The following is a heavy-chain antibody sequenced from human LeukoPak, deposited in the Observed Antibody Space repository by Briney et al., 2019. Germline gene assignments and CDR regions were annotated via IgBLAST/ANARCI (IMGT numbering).Heavy chain of an antibody. Sequence: SGGSLRLSCAASGFTFSSYSMNWVRQAPGKGLEWVSSISSSSSYIYCADSVKCRFTISRDNAKNSLYLQMNSLRAEDTAVYYCAIGGNSGYGFDYWGQGTLVTVSS. D-gene: IGHD4-23*01. J-gene: IGHJ4*02. V-gene: IGHV3-21*01. CDR2: ISSSSSYI. CDR1: GFTFSSYS. CDR3: AIGGNSGYGFDY.